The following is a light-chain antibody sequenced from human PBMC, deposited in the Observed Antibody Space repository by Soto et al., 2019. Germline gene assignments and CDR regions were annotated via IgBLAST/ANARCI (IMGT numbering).Light chain of an antibody. J-gene: IGLJ1*01. CDR1: TSDVGNYNY. Sequence: QSVLAQPASVSGSPGQSITISCTGTTSDVGNYNYVSGFQQHPGKPPKLMIYEVTNRPSGVSNRFSGSKAGITASLTISGLQAEDEADYYCSSYTTNTTLVFGTGTKVTVL. V-gene: IGLV2-14*01. CDR3: SSYTTNTTLV. CDR2: EVT.